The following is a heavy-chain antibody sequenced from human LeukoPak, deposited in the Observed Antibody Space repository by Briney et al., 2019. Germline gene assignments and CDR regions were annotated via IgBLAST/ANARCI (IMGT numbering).Heavy chain of an antibody. J-gene: IGHJ6*02. Sequence: GGSLRLSCAASGFTFSSYAMHWVRQATGKGLEWVSAIGTAGDTYYPGSVKGRFTISRENAKNSLYLQMNSLRAGDTAVYYCARGLSITIFGVVSDGMDVWGLGTTVTVSS. CDR3: ARGLSITIFGVVSDGMDV. CDR1: GFTFSSYA. V-gene: IGHV3-13*01. D-gene: IGHD3-3*01. CDR2: IGTAGDT.